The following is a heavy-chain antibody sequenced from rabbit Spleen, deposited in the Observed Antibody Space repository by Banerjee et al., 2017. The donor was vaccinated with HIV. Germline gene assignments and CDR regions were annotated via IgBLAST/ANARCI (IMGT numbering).Heavy chain of an antibody. CDR2: IWTGDSNT. D-gene: IGHD6-1*01. J-gene: IGHJ4*01. CDR1: GFSFSGSYD. Sequence: QSLVESGGGLVQPGASLTLTCTASGFSFSGSYDMFWVRQAPGKGLEWITMIWTGDSNTWYASWAKGRFTIAKTSSTTVTLQLNSLTAADTATYFCARGAGDTGWAYGLWGPGTLVTVS. CDR3: ARGAGDTGWAYGL. V-gene: IGHV1S40*01.